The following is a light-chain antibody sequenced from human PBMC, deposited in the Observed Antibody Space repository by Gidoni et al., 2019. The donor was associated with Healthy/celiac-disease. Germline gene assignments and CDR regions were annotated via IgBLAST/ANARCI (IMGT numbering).Light chain of an antibody. CDR2: WAS. V-gene: IGKV4-1*01. J-gene: IGKJ4*01. Sequence: VMTQSPDSLAVSLGERATINCKSSQSVLYSSNNKNYLAWYQQKPGQPPKLLIYWASTRESXXXDRXXXSGXXTDFTLTIXXLQAXDVAXYXCQQXXSTXLTFXGGTKVEIK. CDR1: QSVLYSSNNKNY. CDR3: QQXXSTXLT.